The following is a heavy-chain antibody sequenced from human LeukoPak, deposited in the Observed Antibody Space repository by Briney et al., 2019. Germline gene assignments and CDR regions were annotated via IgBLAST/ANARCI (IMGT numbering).Heavy chain of an antibody. Sequence: PGGSLRRSCAASGFTFSSYGMHWVRQAPGKGLEWVAVISFDGSNIYYADSVKGRFTISRDNSKNTLYLQMNSLRAEDTAVYYCARVLYSSSWSQGWGALDIWGQGTMVTVSS. V-gene: IGHV3-30*03. CDR2: ISFDGSNI. D-gene: IGHD6-13*01. CDR1: GFTFSSYG. J-gene: IGHJ3*02. CDR3: ARVLYSSSWSQGWGALDI.